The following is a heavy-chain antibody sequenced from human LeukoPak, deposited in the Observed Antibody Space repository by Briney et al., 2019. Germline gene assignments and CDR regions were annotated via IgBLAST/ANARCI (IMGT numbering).Heavy chain of an antibody. V-gene: IGHV1-69*13. Sequence: ASVKVSCKASGGTFSSYAISWVRQAPGQGLEWMGGIIPIFGTANYAQKFQGRVTTTADESTSTAYIELSSLRSEDTAVYYCAREPYYYYDSSGYSYFDYWGQGTLVTVSS. CDR2: IIPIFGTA. J-gene: IGHJ4*02. CDR1: GGTFSSYA. D-gene: IGHD3-22*01. CDR3: AREPYYYYDSSGYSYFDY.